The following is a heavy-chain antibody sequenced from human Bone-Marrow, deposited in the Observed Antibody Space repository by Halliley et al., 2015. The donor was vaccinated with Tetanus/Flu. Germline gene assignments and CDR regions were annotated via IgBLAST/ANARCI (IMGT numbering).Heavy chain of an antibody. Sequence: GLEWIGYFYHSGSTKYNPSLQSRVTISADTSKNLFSLKLKSVTAADTAVYYCASGLSKFDPWGQGTLVTVSS. J-gene: IGHJ5*02. CDR2: FYHSGST. V-gene: IGHV4-59*01. CDR3: ASGLSKFDP. D-gene: IGHD2-21*02.